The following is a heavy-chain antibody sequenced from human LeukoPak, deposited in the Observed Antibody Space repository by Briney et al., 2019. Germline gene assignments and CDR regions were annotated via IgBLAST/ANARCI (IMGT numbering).Heavy chain of an antibody. D-gene: IGHD4-17*01. Sequence: GGSLRLSCAASGFTFSSYAMSWVRQAPGKGLEWVSAISGSGGSTYYADSVKGRFTISRDNSKNTLYLQMNSLRAEDTAVYYCAKDDTVTTFKFYYYYGMDVWGQGTTVTVSS. CDR3: AKDDTVTTFKFYYYYGMDV. J-gene: IGHJ6*02. CDR1: GFTFSSYA. V-gene: IGHV3-23*01. CDR2: ISGSGGST.